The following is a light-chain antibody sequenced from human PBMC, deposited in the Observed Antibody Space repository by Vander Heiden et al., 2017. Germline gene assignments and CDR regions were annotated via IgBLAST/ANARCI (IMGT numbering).Light chain of an antibody. Sequence: DIQMTQSPSSLSAPVGDRVTITCRASQSISSFLNWYQQKRGKAPKLLIYAASSLQSGVPSRFSGSGSGTDFTLTISRLQPEDFATYYCQQSDSTPITFGGGTKVEIK. J-gene: IGKJ4*01. CDR3: QQSDSTPIT. CDR1: QSISSF. V-gene: IGKV1-39*01. CDR2: AAS.